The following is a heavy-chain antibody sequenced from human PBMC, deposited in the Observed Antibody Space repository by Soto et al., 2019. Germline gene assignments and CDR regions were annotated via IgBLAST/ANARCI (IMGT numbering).Heavy chain of an antibody. CDR3: ARDRLMATAGTARHYFGLDV. V-gene: IGHV4-31*03. Sequence: SETLSLPCTVSGSSIRRGSYHCSRVRQRPRRRLEWIGNIYYSGSTYYNPSLKSRLTISVDTSKNQFSLNLSSVTAADTAVYYCARDRLMATAGTARHYFGLDVWGQGTTVTVSS. D-gene: IGHD5-18*01. J-gene: IGHJ6*02. CDR1: GSSIRRGSYH. CDR2: IYYSGST.